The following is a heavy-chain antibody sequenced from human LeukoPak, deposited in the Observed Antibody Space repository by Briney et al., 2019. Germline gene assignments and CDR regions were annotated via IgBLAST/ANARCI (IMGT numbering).Heavy chain of an antibody. Sequence: SQTLSLTCAISGDSVSSNSAAWNWIRQSPSRGLEWLGRTYYRSNWYNDYAVSVKSRITINPDTSKNQFSLQLNSVTPEDTAVLFCARDGGIYFRCNPPFDYWGQGTPVTVSP. J-gene: IGHJ4*01. CDR1: GDSVSSNSAA. V-gene: IGHV6-1*01. CDR3: ARDGGIYFRCNPPFDY. CDR2: TYYRSNWYN. D-gene: IGHD2/OR15-2a*01.